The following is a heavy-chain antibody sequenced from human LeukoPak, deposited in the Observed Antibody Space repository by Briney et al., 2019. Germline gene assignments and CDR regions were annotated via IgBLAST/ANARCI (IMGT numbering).Heavy chain of an antibody. D-gene: IGHD6-19*01. Sequence: GASVKVSCKASGGTFSSYAISWVRQAPGQGLEWMGGIIPIFGTANYAQKFQGRVTITADESTSTAYMELSSLRSEDTAVHYCARVSRQWLAVGHWYFDLWGRGTLVTVSS. CDR1: GGTFSSYA. J-gene: IGHJ2*01. CDR3: ARVSRQWLAVGHWYFDL. V-gene: IGHV1-69*13. CDR2: IIPIFGTA.